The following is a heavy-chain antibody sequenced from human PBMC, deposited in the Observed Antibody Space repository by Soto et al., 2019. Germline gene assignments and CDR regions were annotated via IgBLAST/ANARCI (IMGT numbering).Heavy chain of an antibody. V-gene: IGHV2-5*01. CDR3: THSKDLYYHSSDNSKN. J-gene: IGHJ4*02. CDR1: GFSLSTSGVG. CDR2: IYWNDDR. Sequence: SGPTLVNPTQTLTLTCTFSGFSLSTSGVGVGWIRQPPGKALEWLALIYWNDDRRYSPSLESRLTITKDTSKNQVVLTMTNLDPVDTGTSFCTHSKDLYYHSSDNSKNWGQGTPASDFS. D-gene: IGHD3-22*01.